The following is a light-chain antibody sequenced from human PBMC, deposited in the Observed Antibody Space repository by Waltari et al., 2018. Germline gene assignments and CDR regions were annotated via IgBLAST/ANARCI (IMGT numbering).Light chain of an antibody. CDR2: EAS. CDR3: SSYAGSSNFV. V-gene: IGLV2-8*01. J-gene: IGLJ1*01. CDR1: SSDGGGYKS. Sequence: QSALTQPPSASGSPGQSVTISCPGTSSDGGGYKSVSWYKQLPGKAPILIIYEASERPSGVPDRFSGSKSGNTASLTVSGLQAEDEADYYCSSYAGSSNFVFGTGTKVTVL.